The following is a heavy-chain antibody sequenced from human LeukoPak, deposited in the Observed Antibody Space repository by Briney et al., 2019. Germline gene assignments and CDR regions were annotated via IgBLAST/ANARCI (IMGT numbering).Heavy chain of an antibody. CDR3: ARATLELEPGFLLDY. Sequence: PSETLSLTCTVSVGSISSYYWNWIRQPPGKGLEWIGYIYYSGSTNYNPSLKSRVTISVDTSKNQFSLKLSSVTAADTAVYYCARATLELEPGFLLDYSGQGTLVTVSS. CDR1: VGSISSYY. D-gene: IGHD1-7*01. CDR2: IYYSGST. J-gene: IGHJ4*02. V-gene: IGHV4-59*01.